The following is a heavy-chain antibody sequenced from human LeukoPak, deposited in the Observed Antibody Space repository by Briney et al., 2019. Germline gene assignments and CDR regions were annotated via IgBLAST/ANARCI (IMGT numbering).Heavy chain of an antibody. Sequence: ASVKVSCKASGYTFTSYDINWVRQATGQGLEWMGWMNPNSGNTGYAQKFQGRVTITRNTSISTAYMELSSLRSEDTALYYCARAEYYYDSSGPHRPPEFDYWGQGTLVTVSS. D-gene: IGHD3-22*01. CDR2: MNPNSGNT. CDR3: ARAEYYYDSSGPHRPPEFDY. J-gene: IGHJ4*02. V-gene: IGHV1-8*03. CDR1: GYTFTSYD.